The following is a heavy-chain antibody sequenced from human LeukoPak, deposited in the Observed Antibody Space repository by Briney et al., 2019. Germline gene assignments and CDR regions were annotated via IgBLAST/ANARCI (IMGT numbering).Heavy chain of an antibody. Sequence: SQTLSLTCTVSGGSISSGSYYWSWIRQPAGKGLEWIGRIYSSGSTNYNPSLKSRVTISVDTSKNQFSLKLSSVTAADTAVYYCAKVREVGTNIEVVVVDISGAFDMWGQGTKVTVSS. CDR3: AKVREVGTNIEVVVVDISGAFDM. D-gene: IGHD2-15*01. CDR1: GGSISSGSYY. J-gene: IGHJ3*02. V-gene: IGHV4-61*02. CDR2: IYSSGST.